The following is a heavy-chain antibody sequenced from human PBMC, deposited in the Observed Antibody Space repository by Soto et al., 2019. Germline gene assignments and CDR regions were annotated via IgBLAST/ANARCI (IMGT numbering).Heavy chain of an antibody. D-gene: IGHD3-22*01. CDR1: GGTFSSYA. Sequence: QVQLVQSGAEVKKPGSSVKVSCKAPGGTFSSYAINWVRQAPGQGLESMGGVIPNFGAANYEQKFQGRVTIPADESTSPAYMVLSSLRSEDTAVYYCARGAGYYDSSGYYYRAFDIWGQGTIVTVSS. J-gene: IGHJ3*02. CDR3: ARGAGYYDSSGYYYRAFDI. V-gene: IGHV1-69*01. CDR2: VIPNFGAA.